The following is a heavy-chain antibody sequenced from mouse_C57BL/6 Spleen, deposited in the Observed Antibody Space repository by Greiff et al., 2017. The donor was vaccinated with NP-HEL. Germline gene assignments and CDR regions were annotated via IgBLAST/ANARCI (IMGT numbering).Heavy chain of an antibody. CDR3: TRWRRGEYYFDY. V-gene: IGHV1-15*01. CDR1: GYTFTDYE. Sequence: VQLQQSGAELVRPGASVTLSCKASGYTFTDYEMHWVKQTPVHGLEWIGAIDPETGGTAYNQKFKGKAILTADKSSSTAYMELRSLTSEDSAVYYCTRWRRGEYYFDYWGQGTTLTVFS. J-gene: IGHJ2*01. CDR2: IDPETGGT.